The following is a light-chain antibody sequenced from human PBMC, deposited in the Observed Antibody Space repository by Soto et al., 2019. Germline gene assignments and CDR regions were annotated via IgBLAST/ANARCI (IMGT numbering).Light chain of an antibody. CDR2: GVT. CDR3: SSYTGANTVI. CDR1: SSDVGGYDY. J-gene: IGLJ2*01. V-gene: IGLV2-14*01. Sequence: QSALTQPASVSGSPGQSITISCTGTSSDVGGYDYVSWYLQHPGEAPKLMIYGVTSRPSGVSNRFSGSKSGSTASLTIFGLQTEDEGDYHCSSYTGANTVIFGGGTKLTVL.